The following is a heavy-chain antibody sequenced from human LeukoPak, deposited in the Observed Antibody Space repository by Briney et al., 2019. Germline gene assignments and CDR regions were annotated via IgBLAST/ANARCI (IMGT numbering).Heavy chain of an antibody. D-gene: IGHD3-22*01. Sequence: PGGSLRFSCAASGFTFSSYGMHWVRQAPGKGLEWVAVIWYDGSNKYYADSVKGRFTISRDNSKNTLYLQMNSLRAEDTAVYYCAREGMVLHYDSSGYPGYWGQGTLVTVSS. J-gene: IGHJ4*02. CDR1: GFTFSSYG. V-gene: IGHV3-33*01. CDR2: IWYDGSNK. CDR3: AREGMVLHYDSSGYPGY.